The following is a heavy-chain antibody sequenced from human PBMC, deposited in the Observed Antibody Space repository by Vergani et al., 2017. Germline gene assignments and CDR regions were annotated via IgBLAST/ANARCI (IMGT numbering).Heavy chain of an antibody. CDR1: GFTFSSYG. V-gene: IGHV3-33*06. J-gene: IGHJ6*03. CDR2: IWYDARNK. D-gene: IGHD6-13*01. Sequence: QVQLVESGGGVVQPGKSLRLSCAASGFTFSSYGMHWVRQAPGKGLEWVAVIWYDARNKYYADSVKGRFTISRDNSKNTLYLQMNSLRAEDTAVYYCAKDASSSWLNYYYYYMDVWGKGTTVTVSS. CDR3: AKDASSSWLNYYYYYMDV.